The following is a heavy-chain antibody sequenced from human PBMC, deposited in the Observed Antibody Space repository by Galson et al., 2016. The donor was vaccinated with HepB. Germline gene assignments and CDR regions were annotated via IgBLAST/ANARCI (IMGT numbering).Heavy chain of an antibody. V-gene: IGHV3-9*01. Sequence: SLRLSCADSGFTFDDYAMHWVRQAPGKGLEWVSGTSWNSGTKDYADSVKGRFAISRDNAKSSLYLQMNSLRAEDTALYYCAKVADGYNAYYFDYWGPGTLVTVSS. CDR2: TSWNSGTK. J-gene: IGHJ4*02. D-gene: IGHD5-24*01. CDR1: GFTFDDYA. CDR3: AKVADGYNAYYFDY.